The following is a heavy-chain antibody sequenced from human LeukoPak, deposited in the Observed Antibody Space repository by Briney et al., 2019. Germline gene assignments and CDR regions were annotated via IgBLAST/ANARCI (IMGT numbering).Heavy chain of an antibody. CDR3: TRDSGTYNWLDP. Sequence: GGSLRLSCAASGFTFSGSAIHWVRQSSGKGLEWVGHIDKKDNFYATTSAASVTGRFTISRDDSKNTADLQMNSLKTEDTALYYCTRDSGTYNWLDPWGQGTLVTVSS. J-gene: IGHJ5*02. CDR2: IDKKDNFYAT. D-gene: IGHD1-26*01. CDR1: GFTFSGSA. V-gene: IGHV3-73*01.